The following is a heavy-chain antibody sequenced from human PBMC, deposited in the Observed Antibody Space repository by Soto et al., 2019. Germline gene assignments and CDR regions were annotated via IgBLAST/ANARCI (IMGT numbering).Heavy chain of an antibody. CDR3: AREGGNGYNDH. CDR1: GGTFSSYT. J-gene: IGHJ4*02. D-gene: IGHD5-12*01. Sequence: QVQLVQSGAEVTKPGSSVKVSCKASGGTFSSYTISWVRQAPGQGLEWMGRIIPILGIANYAQKFQGRVTHNAEKSPSTAYMEVSSLRTEGTAGYYCAREGGNGYNDHWGQGTLVTVSS. CDR2: IIPILGIA. V-gene: IGHV1-69*08.